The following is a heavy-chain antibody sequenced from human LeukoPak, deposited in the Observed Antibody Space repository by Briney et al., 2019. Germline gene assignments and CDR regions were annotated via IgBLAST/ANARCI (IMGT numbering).Heavy chain of an antibody. D-gene: IGHD2-2*02. V-gene: IGHV3-7*01. Sequence: GSLRLSCAASGFTFSNYWMGWVRQAPGKGLEWVANIKQDGSEKRYVDPVKGRFTISRDNAKDSLYLQMNSLRAEDTAVYYCARDQAHCSSTTCYKGGSLDYWGQGTLVTVSS. CDR2: IKQDGSEK. CDR1: GFTFSNYW. J-gene: IGHJ4*02. CDR3: ARDQAHCSSTTCYKGGSLDY.